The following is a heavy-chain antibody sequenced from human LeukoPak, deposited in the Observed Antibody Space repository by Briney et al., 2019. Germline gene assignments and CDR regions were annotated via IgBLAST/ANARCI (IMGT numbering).Heavy chain of an antibody. V-gene: IGHV4-59*08. D-gene: IGHD6-13*01. J-gene: IGHJ4*02. CDR1: GGSMRSYY. CDR3: ASGAAAALGLFDY. Sequence: KSSETLSLTCTVSGGSMRSYYWSWIRQTPGKGLEWIGYVSYSGNTNYNPSLKSRVTISVDTSKNQFSLKLSSVTAADTAVHYCASGAAAALGLFDYWGQGTLVTVSS. CDR2: VSYSGNT.